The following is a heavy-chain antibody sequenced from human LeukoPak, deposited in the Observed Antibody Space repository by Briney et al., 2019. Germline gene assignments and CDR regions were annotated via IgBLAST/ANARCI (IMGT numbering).Heavy chain of an antibody. CDR3: ARVANSNGLGYFNY. V-gene: IGHV3-66*01. Sequence: GGSLRLSCAASGFTVSSIYMNWVRQAPGKGLEWVSLLYSDGTTYYADSVKGRFTISRDNSKNTLFLQMNSLRAEDTAVYYCARVANSNGLGYFNYWGQGTLVTVSS. D-gene: IGHD4-11*01. CDR2: LYSDGTT. J-gene: IGHJ4*02. CDR1: GFTVSSIY.